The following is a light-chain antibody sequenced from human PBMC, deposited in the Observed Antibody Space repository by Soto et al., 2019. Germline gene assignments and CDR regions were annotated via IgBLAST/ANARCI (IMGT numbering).Light chain of an antibody. J-gene: IGKJ4*01. CDR2: GAS. V-gene: IGKV3-15*01. CDR1: QSVSSN. Sequence: EIVMTQSPDTLSVSPGERATLSCWASQSVSSNLAWYQQKPGQAPRLLIYGASTRATGIPARFSGSGSGTEFTLTISSLQSEDFAVYYCQQYNNWPPLTIGGGTKVEIK. CDR3: QQYNNWPPLT.